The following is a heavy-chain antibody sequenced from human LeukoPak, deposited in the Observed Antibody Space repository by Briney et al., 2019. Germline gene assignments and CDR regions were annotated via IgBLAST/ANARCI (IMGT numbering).Heavy chain of an antibody. CDR1: GASISSYY. CDR3: ARGPLDSGYTYFDY. J-gene: IGHJ4*02. CDR2: FSYSGNT. D-gene: IGHD5-12*01. Sequence: PSETLSLTCTVSGASISSYYWSWIRQPPGKGLEWIGYFSYSGNTNYNPSLKSRVTVSVDTSKSQFSLKLTSVTAADTAVYHCARGPLDSGYTYFDYWGQGTLVTVSS. V-gene: IGHV4-59*01.